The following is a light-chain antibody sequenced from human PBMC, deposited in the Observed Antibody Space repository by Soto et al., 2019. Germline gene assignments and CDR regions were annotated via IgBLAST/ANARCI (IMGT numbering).Light chain of an antibody. CDR2: EDT. Sequence: QSVLTQPASVSGSPGQSIAISCTGTSSDVGSYNLVSWYQQHPGKAPKLMIYEDTKRPSGVSDRFSGSKSGNTASLTISGLQAEDEADYYCCSYATSSTYVFGTGTKVPVL. V-gene: IGLV2-23*01. CDR1: SSDVGSYNL. CDR3: CSYATSSTYV. J-gene: IGLJ1*01.